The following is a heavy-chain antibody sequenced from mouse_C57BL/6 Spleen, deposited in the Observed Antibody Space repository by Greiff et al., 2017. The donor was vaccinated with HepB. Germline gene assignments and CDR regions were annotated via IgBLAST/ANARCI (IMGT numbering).Heavy chain of an antibody. CDR1: GYTFTSYW. V-gene: IGHV1-50*01. J-gene: IGHJ2*01. Sequence: QVQLQQPGAELVKPGASVKLSCKASGYTFTSYWMQWVKQRPGQGLEWIEEIDPSDSYTNYNQKFKGKATLTVDTSSSTAYMQLSSLTSEDSAVYYCARRGGYSFDYWGQGTTLTVSS. CDR3: ARRGGYSFDY. CDR2: IDPSDSYT.